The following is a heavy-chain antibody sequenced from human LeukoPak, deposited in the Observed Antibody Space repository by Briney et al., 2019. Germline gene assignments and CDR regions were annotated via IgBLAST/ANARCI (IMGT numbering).Heavy chain of an antibody. D-gene: IGHD1-1*01. CDR1: GITFEDYN. J-gene: IGHJ4*02. CDR3: ATGLTSTRFDF. Sequence: GGSLRLSCAASGITFEDYNMHWIRQAPGKGLEWVSLISWDGDTTYDADPVKGRFTISRDNSANSLYLQMNSLRSEDTAVYYCATGLTSTRFDFWGQGTLVNVSS. V-gene: IGHV3-43*01. CDR2: ISWDGDTT.